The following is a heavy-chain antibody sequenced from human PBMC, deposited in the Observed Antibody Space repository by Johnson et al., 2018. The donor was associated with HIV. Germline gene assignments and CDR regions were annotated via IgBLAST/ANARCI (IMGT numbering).Heavy chain of an antibody. CDR1: GFTFSSYV. D-gene: IGHD6-6*01. V-gene: IGHV3-30*02. CDR3: ARDTSIAAARAFDI. Sequence: QVQLVESGGCLVQPGGSLRLSCAASGFTFSSYVMHWVRQAPGNGLEWVAFIRYDGSNKYYADSVKGRFTISRDNSKNTLYLQMNSLRAEDTAVYYCARDTSIAAARAFDIWGQGTMVTVSS. CDR2: IRYDGSNK. J-gene: IGHJ3*02.